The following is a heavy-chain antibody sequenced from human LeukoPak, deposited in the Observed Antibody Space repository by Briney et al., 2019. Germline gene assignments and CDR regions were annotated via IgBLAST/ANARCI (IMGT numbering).Heavy chain of an antibody. V-gene: IGHV1-24*01. D-gene: IGHD3-3*01. Sequence: APVKVSCKVSGYTLTELSMHWVRQAPGKGLEWMGGFDPEDGETIYAQKFQGRVTMTEDTSTDTAYMELSSLRSEDTAVYYCATAPPTIFGVVSYYYGMDVWGQGTTVTVSS. CDR3: ATAPPTIFGVVSYYYGMDV. CDR1: GYTLTELS. CDR2: FDPEDGET. J-gene: IGHJ6*02.